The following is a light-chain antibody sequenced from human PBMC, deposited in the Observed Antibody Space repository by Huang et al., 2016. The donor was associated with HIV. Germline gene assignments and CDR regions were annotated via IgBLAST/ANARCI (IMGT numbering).Light chain of an antibody. CDR1: QSVSST. Sequence: EIVMTQSPAILSVSPGERATPSCRASQSVSSTLAWYQQKPGQAHRLLIYGASTRATGIPARFSGSGSGTEFTLTISSLQSEDFAVYYCQQYSNWPRTFGQGTKVEIK. J-gene: IGKJ1*01. CDR2: GAS. CDR3: QQYSNWPRT. V-gene: IGKV3-15*01.